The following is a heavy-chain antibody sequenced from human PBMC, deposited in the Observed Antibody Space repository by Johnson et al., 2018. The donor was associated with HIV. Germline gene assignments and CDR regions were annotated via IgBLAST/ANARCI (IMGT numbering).Heavy chain of an antibody. V-gene: IGHV3-20*04. J-gene: IGHJ1*01. CDR1: GFMFDDYA. D-gene: IGHD4-17*01. CDR2: IVWTGANA. Sequence: VQLVESGGGVERPGVSLRLSCVGFGFMFDDYAMRRVRQVPGKGLEWVSCIVWTGANAGYADSVKGRFTIFRDNAENSLYKQMSGLREEDTALYYCARHAGGDFTYGLFQHWGRGTLVTVSS. CDR3: ARHAGGDFTYGLFQH.